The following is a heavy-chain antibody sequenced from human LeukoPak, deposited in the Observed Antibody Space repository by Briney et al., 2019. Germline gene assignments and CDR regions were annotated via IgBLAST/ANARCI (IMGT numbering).Heavy chain of an antibody. CDR1: GGSFSGYY. Sequence: PSETLSLTCAVYGGSFSGYYWSWIRQPPGKGLEWIGEINHSGSTNYNPSLKSRVTISVDTSKNQFSLKLSSVTAADTAVYYCARRGFDYYGSGRTFDYWCQGTLVTVSS. V-gene: IGHV4-34*01. D-gene: IGHD3-10*01. CDR3: ARRGFDYYGSGRTFDY. CDR2: INHSGST. J-gene: IGHJ4*02.